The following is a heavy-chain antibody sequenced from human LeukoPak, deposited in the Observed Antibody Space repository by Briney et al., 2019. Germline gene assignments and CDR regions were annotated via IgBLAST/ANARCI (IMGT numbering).Heavy chain of an antibody. CDR3: AKDAYSGIYYWFDP. Sequence: PGGSLRLSCAASGFTFSNYAMGWVRQAPGKGLEWVSTISGSGVNTYYADSVKGRFTISRDSSKNTLYLQMNSLRAEDTAVYYCAKDAYSGIYYWFDPWGQGTLVTVSS. V-gene: IGHV3-23*01. CDR1: GFTFSNYA. CDR2: ISGSGVNT. J-gene: IGHJ5*02. D-gene: IGHD1-26*01.